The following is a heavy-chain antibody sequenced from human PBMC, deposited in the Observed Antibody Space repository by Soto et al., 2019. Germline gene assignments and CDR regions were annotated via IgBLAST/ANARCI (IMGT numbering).Heavy chain of an antibody. J-gene: IGHJ3*02. CDR3: ARGYSSSAGDALDI. V-gene: IGHV3-74*01. D-gene: IGHD6-6*01. CDR2: INSDGSST. Sequence: EVPLVESGGSLVQPGGSLRLSCAASGFTFSSYWMHWVRQAPGKGLVWVSRINSDGSSTSYADSVKGRFTISRDNATNTVYLQMNTLRAEDTAVYYCARGYSSSAGDALDIWGQGTMVTVSS. CDR1: GFTFSSYW.